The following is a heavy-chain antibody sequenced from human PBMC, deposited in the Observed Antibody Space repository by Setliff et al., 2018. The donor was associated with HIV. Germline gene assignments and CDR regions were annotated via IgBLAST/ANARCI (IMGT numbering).Heavy chain of an antibody. CDR2: IHHSGNT. J-gene: IGHJ3*02. CDR3: ASVPVAGTTHDAFDI. V-gene: IGHV4-38-2*02. CDR1: GYSISSGSY. D-gene: IGHD6-19*01. Sequence: SETLSLTCIVSGYSISSGSYWGWIRQPPGKGLEWIGSIHHSGNTYYNPSLKSRVTMSLDASKNQFSLKLSSVTAADTAVYYCASVPVAGTTHDAFDIWGQGNAGHRLL.